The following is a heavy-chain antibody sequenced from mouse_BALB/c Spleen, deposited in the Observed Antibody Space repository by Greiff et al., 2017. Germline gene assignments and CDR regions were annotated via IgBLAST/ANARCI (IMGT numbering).Heavy chain of an antibody. J-gene: IGHJ2*01. CDR1: GFTFSSYT. CDR2: IRSGGSYT. Sequence: DVKLVESGGGLVKPGGSLKISCAASGFTFSSYTMSWVRQTPEKRLEWVATIRSGGSYTYYPDSVKGRFTISRDNAKNTLYLQMSSLKAKETAMYYFTRGLQTGLDYWGQGTTLTVAS. D-gene: IGHD2-4*01. CDR3: TRGLQTGLDY. V-gene: IGHV5-6-4*01.